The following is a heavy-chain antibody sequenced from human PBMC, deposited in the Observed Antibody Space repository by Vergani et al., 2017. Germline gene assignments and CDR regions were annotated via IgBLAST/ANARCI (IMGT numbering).Heavy chain of an antibody. Sequence: QLQLQESGPGLVKPSETLSLTCTVSGGSISSSSYYWGWIRQPPGKGLEWIGSIYYSGSTYYNPSLKSRVTISVDTSKYKFSLKLSSVTAADTALYYCARDRSIAAAGSYYYYGMDVWGQGTTVTVSS. V-gene: IGHV4-39*07. J-gene: IGHJ6*02. CDR1: GGSISSSSYY. CDR2: IYYSGST. D-gene: IGHD6-13*01. CDR3: ARDRSIAAAGSYYYYGMDV.